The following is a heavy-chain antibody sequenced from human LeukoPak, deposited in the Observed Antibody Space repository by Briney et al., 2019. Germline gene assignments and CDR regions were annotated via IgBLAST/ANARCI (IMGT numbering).Heavy chain of an antibody. V-gene: IGHV3-30*03. Sequence: GGSLRLSCAASGFTFSSYGMHWVRQAPGKGLEWVAVNKYYADSVKGRFTISRDNSKNTLHLQMNSLRAEDTAVYYCATSRNKYCSSTSCYHFDYWGQGTLVTVSS. D-gene: IGHD2-2*01. CDR2: NK. CDR1: GFTFSSYG. CDR3: ATSRNKYCSSTSCYHFDY. J-gene: IGHJ4*02.